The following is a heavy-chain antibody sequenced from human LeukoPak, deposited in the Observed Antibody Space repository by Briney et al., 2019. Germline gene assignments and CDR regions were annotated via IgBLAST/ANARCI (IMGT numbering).Heavy chain of an antibody. CDR1: GFTFSSHG. CDR3: ARGGSYGGYHSY. V-gene: IGHV3-23*01. Sequence: GGSLRLSCAASGFTFSSHGMSWVRQAPGKGLEWVSTISGSGDYTYYADSVKGRFTISRDNSKNMLYLQMNSLRAEDTAVYYCARGGSYGGYHSYWGQGTLVTVSS. J-gene: IGHJ4*02. CDR2: ISGSGDYT. D-gene: IGHD4-23*01.